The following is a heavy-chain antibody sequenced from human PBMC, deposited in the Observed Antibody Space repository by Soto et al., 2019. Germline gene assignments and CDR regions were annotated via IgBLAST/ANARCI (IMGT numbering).Heavy chain of an antibody. CDR1: GFTFSSYG. Sequence: QVQLVESGGGVVQPGRSLRLSCAASGFTFSSYGMHWVRQAPGKGLEWVAVIWYDGSNKYYADSVKGRFTISRDNSKNTLYLQMNSLRAEYTAVYYCARDVGGGSSGGSGYYWGQGTLVTVSS. CDR2: IWYDGSNK. CDR3: ARDVGGGSSGGSGYY. D-gene: IGHD2-15*01. J-gene: IGHJ4*02. V-gene: IGHV3-33*01.